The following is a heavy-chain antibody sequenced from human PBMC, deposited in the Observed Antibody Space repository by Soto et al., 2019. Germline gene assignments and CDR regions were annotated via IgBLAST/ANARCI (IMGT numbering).Heavy chain of an antibody. CDR3: ARGYCSGGSCRLADAFDI. J-gene: IGHJ3*02. V-gene: IGHV3-23*01. D-gene: IGHD2-15*01. Sequence: GGSLRLSCAASGFTFSNYAMNWVRQAPGKGLEWVSTISGSGGSPYYADSVKGRFTISRDNSKNTLYLQMNSLRAEDTAVYYCARGYCSGGSCRLADAFDIWGQGTMVTVSS. CDR1: GFTFSNYA. CDR2: ISGSGGSP.